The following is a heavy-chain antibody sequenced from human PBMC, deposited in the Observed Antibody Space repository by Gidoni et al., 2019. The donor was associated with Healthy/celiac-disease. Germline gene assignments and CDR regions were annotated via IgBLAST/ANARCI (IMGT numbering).Heavy chain of an antibody. V-gene: IGHV3-23*01. CDR1: GFTFISYA. Sequence: EVQLLESGGGLVQPGGSLRLSCAASGFTFISYAMSWVRQAPGKGLEWVSAISGSGGSTYYADSVKGRFTISRDNSKNTLYLQMNSLRAEDTAVYYCAKGVAYEIVVVIGIFYYYYGMDVWGQGTTVTVSS. CDR2: ISGSGGST. J-gene: IGHJ6*02. CDR3: AKGVAYEIVVVIGIFYYYYGMDV. D-gene: IGHD3-22*01.